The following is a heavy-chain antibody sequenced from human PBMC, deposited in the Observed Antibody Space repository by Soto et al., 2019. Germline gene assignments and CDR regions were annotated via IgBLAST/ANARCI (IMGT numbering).Heavy chain of an antibody. D-gene: IGHD3-22*01. Sequence: QVQLVQSGAEVKKPGSSVKVSCKASGGTFSTYTITWVRQAPGQGLEWMGRIIPIIGIINYAQKFQGRVTITADKVXGXAYMELTRLRSDDTAVYYCAGDPDSHYNDSHASSYPWGQGTLVTVSS. J-gene: IGHJ5*02. CDR3: AGDPDSHYNDSHASSYP. CDR2: IIPIIGII. CDR1: GGTFSTYT. V-gene: IGHV1-69*08.